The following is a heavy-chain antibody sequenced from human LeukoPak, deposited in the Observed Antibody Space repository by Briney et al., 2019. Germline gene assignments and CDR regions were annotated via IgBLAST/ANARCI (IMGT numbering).Heavy chain of an antibody. J-gene: IGHJ5*02. CDR1: GGSLSGYY. Sequence: SETLSFTCAGYGGSLSGYYWGWIRQPPGKGLKWIGEVNHSGSTNYNPSLKSRVTISVDTSKNQFSLKLSSVTAADTAVYYCATSGGPINWFDPWGQGTLVTVSS. V-gene: IGHV4-34*01. CDR3: ATSGGPINWFDP. D-gene: IGHD3-10*01. CDR2: VNHSGST.